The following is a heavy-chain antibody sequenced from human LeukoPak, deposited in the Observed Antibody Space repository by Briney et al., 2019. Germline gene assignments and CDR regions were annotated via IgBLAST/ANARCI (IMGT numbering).Heavy chain of an antibody. V-gene: IGHV4-59*01. CDR3: ARGVGRYAGVDC. D-gene: IGHD6-19*01. CDR2: IYYSGST. Sequence: SETLSLTCTVSGGSISSYYWSWIRQPPGKGLEWIGYIYYSGSTNYNPSLKSRVTISVDTSKNQFSLKLSSVTAADTAVYYCARGVGRYAGVDCWGQGTLVTVSS. J-gene: IGHJ4*02. CDR1: GGSISSYY.